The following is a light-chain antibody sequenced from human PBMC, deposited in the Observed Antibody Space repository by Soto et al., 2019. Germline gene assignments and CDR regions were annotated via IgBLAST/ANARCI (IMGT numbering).Light chain of an antibody. CDR1: QSISSW. Sequence: DVQVTQSPSILSASVGDRVTITCRASQSISSWLAWYQQKPGRAPKLLIYKSSILESGVPSRFSGSGSGTEFTLTISSLQPDDFATYYCQQFNTSPWTFGQGTKVDIK. V-gene: IGKV1-5*03. J-gene: IGKJ1*01. CDR2: KSS. CDR3: QQFNTSPWT.